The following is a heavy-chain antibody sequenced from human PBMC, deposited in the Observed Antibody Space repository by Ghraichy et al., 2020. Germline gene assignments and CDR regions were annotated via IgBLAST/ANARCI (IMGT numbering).Heavy chain of an antibody. J-gene: IGHJ4*02. V-gene: IGHV4-61*01. CDR1: GGSVSSGSYY. CDR2: IYYSGST. D-gene: IGHD1-1*01. Sequence: SQTLSLTCTVSGGSVSSGSYYWSWIRQPPGKGLEWIGYIYYSGSTNYNPSLKSRVTISADTSKNQFSLKLSSVTAADTAVYYCATAPGVELEIHYGGQGTLVTVSS. CDR3: ATAPGVELEIHY.